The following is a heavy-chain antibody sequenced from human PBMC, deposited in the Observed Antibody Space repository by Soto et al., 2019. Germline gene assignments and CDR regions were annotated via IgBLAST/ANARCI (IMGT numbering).Heavy chain of an antibody. Sequence: GGSLRLSCAASGIIFSTYDMSWVRQTPGKGLEWVSSISKSGDATYYADSVKGRFTISRDNSKNRLYLQMNSLRAEDTALYYCAKDPPRGSLGIVGACSRWFDPWGQGTLVTVSS. V-gene: IGHV3-23*01. CDR1: GIIFSTYD. J-gene: IGHJ5*02. CDR2: ISKSGDAT. CDR3: AKDPPRGSLGIVGACSRWFDP. D-gene: IGHD1-26*01.